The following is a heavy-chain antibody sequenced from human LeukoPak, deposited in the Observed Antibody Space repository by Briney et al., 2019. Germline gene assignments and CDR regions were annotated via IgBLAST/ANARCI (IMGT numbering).Heavy chain of an antibody. CDR3: ARQSGSYGVYYYYMDV. CDR2: IYYGGST. J-gene: IGHJ6*03. D-gene: IGHD1-26*01. V-gene: IGHV4-59*01. CDR1: GGSISSYY. Sequence: PSETLSLTCTVSGGSISSYYWSWIRQPPGKGLEWIGYIYYGGSTNYNPSLKSRVTISVDTSKNQFSLKLSSVTAADTAVYYCARQSGSYGVYYYYMDVWGKGTTVTISS.